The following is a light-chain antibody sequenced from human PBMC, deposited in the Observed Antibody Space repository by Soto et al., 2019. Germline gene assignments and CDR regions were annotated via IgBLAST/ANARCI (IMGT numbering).Light chain of an antibody. V-gene: IGKV2-28*01. CDR3: MQALQTPLT. J-gene: IGKJ4*01. CDR1: QILLHSNGYNY. CDR2: LGS. Sequence: DIVMTQSPRSLPVTPGEPASISCRSSQILLHSNGYNYLDWYLQKPGQSPQLLIYLGSNRASGVPDRFSGSGSGTDFTLKISRVEAEDVGVYYCMQALQTPLTFGGGTKVDIK.